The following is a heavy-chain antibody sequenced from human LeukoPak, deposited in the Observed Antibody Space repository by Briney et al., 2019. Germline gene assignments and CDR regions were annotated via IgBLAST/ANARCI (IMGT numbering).Heavy chain of an antibody. Sequence: GGSLRLSCAASGFSFSNYGMHWVRRAPGKGLEWVAVIWYDGSNKYYADSVKGRFTISRDNSKNTLYLQMNSLRAEDTAVYYCAKDRGGYYYYFDYWAREPWSPSPQ. J-gene: IGHJ4*02. V-gene: IGHV3-33*06. D-gene: IGHD3-22*01. CDR3: AKDRGGYYYYFDY. CDR1: GFSFSNYG. CDR2: IWYDGSNK.